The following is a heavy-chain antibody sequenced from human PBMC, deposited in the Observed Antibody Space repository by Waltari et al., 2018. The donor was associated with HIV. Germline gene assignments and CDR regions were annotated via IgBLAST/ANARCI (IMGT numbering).Heavy chain of an antibody. D-gene: IGHD3-10*01. CDR1: RFIIEDFD. Sequence: QLVVSGGGLVEPGRSLRLSCAASRFIIEDFDMHWVRQAPGKGLEWVSSISSNGRTIVYADSVKGRFTISRDTARDFLYLHMNSLRTEDTALYYCASDDEYYGGDGGAFDIWGQGTMVTVSS. CDR2: ISSNGRTI. CDR3: ASDDEYYGGDGGAFDI. V-gene: IGHV3-9*01. J-gene: IGHJ3*02.